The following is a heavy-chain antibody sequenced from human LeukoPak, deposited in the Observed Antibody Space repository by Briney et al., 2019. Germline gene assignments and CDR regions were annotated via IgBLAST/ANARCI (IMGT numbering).Heavy chain of an antibody. CDR2: INHSGST. D-gene: IGHD3-3*01. CDR3: ATITIFGVVPVD. V-gene: IGHV4-34*01. CDR1: GGSFSGYY. Sequence: SETLSLTCAVYGGSFSGYYWSWIRQPPGEGLQWIGEINHSGSTNYNPSLKSRVTISVDTSKNQFSLKLSSVTAADTAVYYCATITIFGVVPVDWGQGTLVTVFS. J-gene: IGHJ4*02.